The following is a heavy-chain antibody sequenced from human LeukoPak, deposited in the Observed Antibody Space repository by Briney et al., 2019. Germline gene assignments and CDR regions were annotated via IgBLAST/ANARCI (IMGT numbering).Heavy chain of an antibody. J-gene: IGHJ4*02. CDR3: ARELRYSSADSCYSCDY. CDR1: GDSISSSYYY. D-gene: IGHD2-15*01. Sequence: PSETLSLTCTVSGDSISSSYYYWGWIRQPPGKGLEWIGTIYYSGATQYNPSLKSRVTILVDTSKNQFSLKMSSVTAADTAFYYCARELRYSSADSCYSCDYWGRGSLVTVSS. CDR2: IYYSGAT. V-gene: IGHV4-39*07.